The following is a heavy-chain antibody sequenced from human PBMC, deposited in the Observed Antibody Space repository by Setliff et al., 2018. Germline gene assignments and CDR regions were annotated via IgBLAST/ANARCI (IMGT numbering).Heavy chain of an antibody. CDR2: LSGDGNA. V-gene: IGHV3-53*05. CDR3: AKVPNSGGYAGPFDF. D-gene: IGHD5-12*01. CDR1: GFTVSSSD. J-gene: IGHJ4*02. Sequence: GGSLRLSCATSGFTVSSSDMSWVRQAPGKGLEWISVLSGDGNAYYADSVKGRFTISGDTSKNTLYLQMNSLSAEDTAGYYCAKVPNSGGYAGPFDFWGQGTLVTVSS.